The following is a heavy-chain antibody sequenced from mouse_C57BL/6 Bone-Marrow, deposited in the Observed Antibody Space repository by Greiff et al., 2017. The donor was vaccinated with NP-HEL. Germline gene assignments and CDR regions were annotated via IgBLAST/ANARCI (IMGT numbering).Heavy chain of an antibody. CDR3: ARPANWAYYAMDY. V-gene: IGHV14-2*01. CDR2: IDPEDGET. Sequence: EVKLMESGAELVKPGASVKLSCTASGFNIKDYYMHWVKQRTEQGLEWIGRIDPEDGETKYAPKFQGKATITADTSSNTAYLQLSSLTSEDTAVYYCARPANWAYYAMDYWGQGTSVTVSS. J-gene: IGHJ4*01. CDR1: GFNIKDYY. D-gene: IGHD4-1*01.